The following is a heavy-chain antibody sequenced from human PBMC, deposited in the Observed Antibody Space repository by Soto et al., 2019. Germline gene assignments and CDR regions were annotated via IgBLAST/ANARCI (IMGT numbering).Heavy chain of an antibody. V-gene: IGHV4-59*06. CDR1: GGSISSYY. D-gene: IGHD3-16*02. J-gene: IGHJ4*02. Sequence: PSETQSLTCTVSGGSISSYYWSWIRQQPGKGLEWIGYIYYSGSTSYNPSLKSRLTISVDTSKNQFSLKLSSVTAADTAVYYCARGVIHWGQGTLVTVSS. CDR2: IYYSGST. CDR3: ARGVIH.